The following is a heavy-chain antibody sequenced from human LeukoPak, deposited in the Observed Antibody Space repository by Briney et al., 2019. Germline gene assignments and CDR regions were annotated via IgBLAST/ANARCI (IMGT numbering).Heavy chain of an antibody. CDR3: AKDQSRVGASDPFDY. D-gene: IGHD1-26*01. CDR1: GFTFSSCA. Sequence: PGGSLRLSCAASGFTFSSCAMTWVRQAPGKGLEWASSISGGGATTYYADSVKGRFTISRDNSNNTVYLQMNSLRAEDTAVYYCAKDQSRVGASDPFDYWGQGMQVGVSS. CDR2: ISGGGATT. V-gene: IGHV3-23*01. J-gene: IGHJ4*02.